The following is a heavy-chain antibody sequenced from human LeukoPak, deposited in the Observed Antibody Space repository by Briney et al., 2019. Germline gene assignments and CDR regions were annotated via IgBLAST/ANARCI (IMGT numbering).Heavy chain of an antibody. V-gene: IGHV4-39*01. CDR1: GGSISSSSYY. Sequence: KPSETLSLTCTVSGGSISSSSYYWGWIRQPPGKGLEWVGSIYYSGSTYYNPSLKSRVTISVDTSKNQFSLKLSSVTAADTAVYYCARLGGWLPDYWGQGTLVTASS. CDR2: IYYSGST. CDR3: ARLGGWLPDY. J-gene: IGHJ4*02. D-gene: IGHD6-19*01.